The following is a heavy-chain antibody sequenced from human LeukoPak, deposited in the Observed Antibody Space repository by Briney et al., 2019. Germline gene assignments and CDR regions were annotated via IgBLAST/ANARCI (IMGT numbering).Heavy chain of an antibody. D-gene: IGHD3-3*01. CDR1: GYSFTSYW. Sequence: PGESLKISCKGSGYSFTSYWIGWVRQMPGKGLEWMGIIYPGDPDTRYSPSFQGQVTISADKSISTAYLQWSSLKASDTAMYYCARLGNFWSDLVPHWGQGTLVTVSS. CDR3: ARLGNFWSDLVPH. CDR2: IYPGDPDT. J-gene: IGHJ4*02. V-gene: IGHV5-51*01.